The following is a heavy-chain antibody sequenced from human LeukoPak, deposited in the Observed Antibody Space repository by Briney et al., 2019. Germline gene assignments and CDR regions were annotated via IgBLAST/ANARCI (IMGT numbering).Heavy chain of an antibody. J-gene: IGHJ4*02. Sequence: ASVKVSCKASGYTFTDYYMHWVRQAPGQGLEWMGWINPNSGGTNYAQKFQGRVTMTRDTSISTAYMELSSLRSDDTAMFYCARAHLQWLPNYWGQGTLVTVSP. CDR3: ARAHLQWLPNY. CDR1: GYTFTDYY. CDR2: INPNSGGT. V-gene: IGHV1-2*02. D-gene: IGHD6-19*01.